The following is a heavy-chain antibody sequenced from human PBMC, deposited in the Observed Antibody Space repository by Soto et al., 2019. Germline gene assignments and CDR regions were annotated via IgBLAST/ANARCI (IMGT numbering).Heavy chain of an antibody. J-gene: IGHJ4*02. V-gene: IGHV4-4*02. CDR1: GGSISSNNW. Sequence: QVPLQESGPGLVKPSGTLSLTCAVSGGSISSNNWWSWVRPPPGKGLGGIGEIFHSGSTNYNPSLKSRVTISLDKSKNQFSLNLSSVTAADTAVYYCARSTVTEDYWGQGTLVTVSS. D-gene: IGHD4-17*01. CDR2: IFHSGST. CDR3: ARSTVTEDY.